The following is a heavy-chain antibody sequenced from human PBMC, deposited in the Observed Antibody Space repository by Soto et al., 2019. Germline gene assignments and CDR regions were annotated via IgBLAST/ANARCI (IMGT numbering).Heavy chain of an antibody. Sequence: QVQLQQWGAGLLKPSETLSLTCAVYGGSFSGYYWSWIRQPPGKGLEWIGEINHSGSTNYNPSLKSRVTISVDTSKNQFPLKLSSVTAADTAVYYCARGPRRHYYYGMDVWGQGTTVTVSS. CDR2: INHSGST. J-gene: IGHJ6*02. CDR1: GGSFSGYY. V-gene: IGHV4-34*01. CDR3: ARGPRRHYYYGMDV.